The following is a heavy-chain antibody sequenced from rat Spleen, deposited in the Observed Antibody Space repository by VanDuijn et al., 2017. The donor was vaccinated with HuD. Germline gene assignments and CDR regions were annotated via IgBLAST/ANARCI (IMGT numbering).Heavy chain of an antibody. Sequence: QVQLKESGPGLVQPSQTLSLTCTVSGFSLTSYGVSWVRQPPGKGLEWIGAIWSGGSTDYNSALKSRLSISRDTSKSQVLLKMNSLRSEDTATYYCTRVVTTEGILDWGQGVMVTVSS. D-gene: IGHD1-11*01. V-gene: IGHV2-15*01. CDR3: TRVVTTEGILD. CDR2: IWSGGST. J-gene: IGHJ2*01. CDR1: GFSLTSYG.